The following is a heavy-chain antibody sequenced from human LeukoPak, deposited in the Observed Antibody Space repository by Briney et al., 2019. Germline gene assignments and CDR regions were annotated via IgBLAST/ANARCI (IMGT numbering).Heavy chain of an antibody. CDR3: TPGYSYGSYFDY. V-gene: IGHV3-15*01. Sequence: PGGSLRLSCAVSGFTFTNAWMSWVRQAPGKGLEWVGRIKGKVDGGTTDYAAPVKGRFTISRDNSKNTLYLQMSSLKTEDTAVYYCTPGYSYGSYFDYWGQGTQVTVSS. CDR1: GFTFTNAW. CDR2: IKGKVDGGTT. J-gene: IGHJ4*02. D-gene: IGHD5-18*01.